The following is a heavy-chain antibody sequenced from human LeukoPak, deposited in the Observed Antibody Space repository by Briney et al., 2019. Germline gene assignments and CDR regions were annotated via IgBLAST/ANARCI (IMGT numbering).Heavy chain of an antibody. Sequence: ASVKVSCKASGYTFTSYDTNWVRQATGQGLEWMGWMNPNNGNTNYAQKLQGRVTMTTDTSTSTAYMELRSLRSDDTAVYYCAAQRLYYDSSGYYPGSSYGMDVWGQGTTVTVSS. J-gene: IGHJ6*02. D-gene: IGHD3-22*01. CDR3: AAQRLYYDSSGYYPGSSYGMDV. CDR1: GYTFTSYD. CDR2: MNPNNGNT. V-gene: IGHV1-18*01.